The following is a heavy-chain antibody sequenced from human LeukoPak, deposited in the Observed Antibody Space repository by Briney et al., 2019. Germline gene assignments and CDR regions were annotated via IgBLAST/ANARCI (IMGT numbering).Heavy chain of an antibody. CDR3: ATTVPRGRYYYYSYYLDV. CDR2: IYTSGST. V-gene: IGHV4-61*02. CDR1: GGSISSGSYY. J-gene: IGHJ6*03. Sequence: SQTLSLTCTVSGGSISSGSYYCRCIRQPAGKGLEWIVRIYTSGSTNYNTSLKRRVTISVDTSKNQFSLKLSSVTAAETAVYYCATTVPRGRYYYYSYYLDVWGKGTTVTVSS. D-gene: IGHD4-17*01.